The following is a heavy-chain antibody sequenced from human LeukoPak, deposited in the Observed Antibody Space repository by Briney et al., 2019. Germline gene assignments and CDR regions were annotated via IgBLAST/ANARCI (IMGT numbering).Heavy chain of an antibody. Sequence: SETLSLTCTVSGGSISSGDYYWSWIRQPPGKGLEWIGYIYYSGSTYYNPSLKSRVTISVDTSKNQFSLKLSSVTAADTAVYYCARSRDGYYFDYWGQGTLVTVSS. D-gene: IGHD5-24*01. V-gene: IGHV4-30-4*08. CDR2: IYYSGST. CDR1: GGSISSGDYY. CDR3: ARSRDGYYFDY. J-gene: IGHJ4*02.